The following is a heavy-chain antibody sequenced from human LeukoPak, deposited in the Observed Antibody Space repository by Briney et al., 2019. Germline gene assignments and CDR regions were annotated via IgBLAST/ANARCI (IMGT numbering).Heavy chain of an antibody. Sequence: PGGSLRLSCAGSGFTFSSHWMSWVRQAPGKGLEWVANIKQDESEKYYVDSVKGRFTISRDNAKNSLYLQMNSLRAEDTAVFYCAASLRFPGWFDPWGQGALVTVSS. CDR2: IKQDESEK. V-gene: IGHV3-7*03. D-gene: IGHD3-16*01. CDR1: GFTFSSHW. CDR3: AASLRFPGWFDP. J-gene: IGHJ5*02.